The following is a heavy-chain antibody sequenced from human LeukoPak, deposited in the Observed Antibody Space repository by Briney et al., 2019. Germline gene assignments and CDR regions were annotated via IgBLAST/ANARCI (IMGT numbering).Heavy chain of an antibody. V-gene: IGHV4-4*07. CDR3: AREAVWTPFERTFDAFDI. J-gene: IGHJ3*02. Sequence: SETLSLTCTVSGGSISSYYWSWIRQPAGKGLEWIGRIYSSGSTNYNPSLKSRVTMSVDTSKNQFSLNLNSVTAADTAVYYCAREAVWTPFERTFDAFDIWGQGTMVTVSS. D-gene: IGHD6-19*01. CDR2: IYSSGST. CDR1: GGSISSYY.